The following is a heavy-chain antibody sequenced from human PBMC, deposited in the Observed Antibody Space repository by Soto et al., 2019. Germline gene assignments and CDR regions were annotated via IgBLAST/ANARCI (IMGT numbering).Heavy chain of an antibody. D-gene: IGHD6-13*01. CDR2: IYTSGST. V-gene: IGHV4-4*07. Sequence: QVQLQESGPGLVKPSETLSLTCTVSGGSISSYYWSWIRQPAGKGLEGLGRIYTSGSTNSNPYLKSRVTMSVDTSKNQFSLKLSSVTAAETAVYYCARDPSSSWYYGMDVWGQGTTGTVAS. CDR3: ARDPSSSWYYGMDV. J-gene: IGHJ6*02. CDR1: GGSISSYY.